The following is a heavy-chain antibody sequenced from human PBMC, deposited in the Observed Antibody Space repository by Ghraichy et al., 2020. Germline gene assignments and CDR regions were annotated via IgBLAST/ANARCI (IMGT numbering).Heavy chain of an antibody. CDR3: ARSASYYYDSSGYRLYYFDC. CDR1: GGSFSGYY. V-gene: IGHV4-34*01. D-gene: IGHD3-22*01. J-gene: IGHJ4*02. Sequence: ESLNISCAVYGGSFSGYYWSWIRQPPGKGLEWIGEINLSGSTNYNPSLKSRVTISVDTSKNQFSLKLSSVTAADTAVYYCARSASYYYDSSGYRLYYFDCWGQGTLVTVSS. CDR2: INLSGST.